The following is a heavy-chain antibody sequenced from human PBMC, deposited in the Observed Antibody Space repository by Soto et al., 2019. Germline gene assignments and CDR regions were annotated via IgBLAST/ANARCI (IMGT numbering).Heavy chain of an antibody. J-gene: IGHJ5*02. CDR2: ISGSGFKK. D-gene: IGHD1-26*01. Sequence: GGSLRLSCAASGFIFENFGMSWVRQAPGKGLEWISSISGSGFKKYYADSVKGRFAISRDNSKSTVYLELNNLSAEDTAVYHCAKNQGVELVPLATVDWFDPWGQGSVVTVSS. CDR3: AKNQGVELVPLATVDWFDP. CDR1: GFIFENFG. V-gene: IGHV3-23*01.